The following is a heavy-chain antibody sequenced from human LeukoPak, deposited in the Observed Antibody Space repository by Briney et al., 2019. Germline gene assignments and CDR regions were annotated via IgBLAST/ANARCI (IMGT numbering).Heavy chain of an antibody. J-gene: IGHJ4*02. CDR1: ANSFSSYW. V-gene: IGHV5-51*01. Sequence: GESLKISCKGSANSFSSYWIGWVRQMPGKGLEWMGIIYPGDSDTRYSPSFQGQVTISADKSISTAYLQWSSLKASDTAVYYCARLLAAPYYINFWGQGTLVTVSS. CDR3: ARLLAAPYYINF. D-gene: IGHD6-25*01. CDR2: IYPGDSDT.